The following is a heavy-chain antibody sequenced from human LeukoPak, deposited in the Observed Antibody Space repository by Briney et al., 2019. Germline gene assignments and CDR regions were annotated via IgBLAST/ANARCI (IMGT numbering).Heavy chain of an antibody. CDR2: IFYSGNT. CDR3: VRQIAVSGTGVGWFDP. J-gene: IGHJ5*02. CDR1: GGSISSDY. V-gene: IGHV4-59*08. D-gene: IGHD6-19*01. Sequence: TSETLSLTCTVSGGSISSDYWSWIRQPPGKGLEWIAYIFYSGNTYYNPSLKSRVTISVDTSKTQFSLKLSSVTAADTAVYYCVRQIAVSGTGVGWFDPWGQGTQVTVSS.